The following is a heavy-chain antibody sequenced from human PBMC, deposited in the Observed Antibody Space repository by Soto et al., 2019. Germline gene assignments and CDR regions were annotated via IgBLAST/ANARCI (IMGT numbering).Heavy chain of an antibody. V-gene: IGHV3-33*01. CDR3: ARDFDTDTAISTGLFGY. CDR1: GFTFSSYG. CDR2: IWYDGSNK. J-gene: IGHJ4*02. D-gene: IGHD5-18*01. Sequence: GGSLRLSCAASGFTFSSYGMHWVRQAPGKGLEWVAVIWYDGSNKYYADSVKGRFTISRDNSKNTLYLQMNSLRAEDTVVYYCARDFDTDTAISTGLFGYWGQGTLVTVSS.